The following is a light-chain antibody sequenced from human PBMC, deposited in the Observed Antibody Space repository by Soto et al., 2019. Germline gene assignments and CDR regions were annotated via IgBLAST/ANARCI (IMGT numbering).Light chain of an antibody. CDR2: DAS. V-gene: IGKV3-11*01. J-gene: IGKJ4*01. CDR3: QQRSDWPST. Sequence: EIVLTQSPATLSLSPGERATLSCRASQSVSSYLAWYQQKPDQAPRLLIYDASNRATGIPARFSGSGSGTDFTLTISSLEPGDFAVYYCQQRSDWPSTFGGGTKVQIK. CDR1: QSVSSY.